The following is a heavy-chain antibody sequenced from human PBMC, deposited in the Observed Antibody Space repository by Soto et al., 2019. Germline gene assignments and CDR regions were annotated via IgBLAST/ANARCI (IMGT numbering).Heavy chain of an antibody. CDR1: GFTFSSYG. CDR3: ARDRITGTLPKVQYYFDY. CDR2: IWYDGSNK. Sequence: GGSLRLSCAASGFTFSSYGMHWVRQAPGKGLEWVAVIWYDGSNKYYADSVKGRFTISRDNSKNTLYLQMNSLRAEDTAVYYCARDRITGTLPKVQYYFDYWGQGTLVTVSS. V-gene: IGHV3-33*01. D-gene: IGHD1-20*01. J-gene: IGHJ4*02.